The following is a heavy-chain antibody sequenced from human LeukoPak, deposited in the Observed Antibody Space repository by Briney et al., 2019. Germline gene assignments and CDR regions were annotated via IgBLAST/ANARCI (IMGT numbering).Heavy chain of an antibody. J-gene: IGHJ4*02. CDR1: GFTFSTYW. CDR2: TKEDGGEK. CDR3: ARRSVAGSLDY. D-gene: IGHD6-19*01. Sequence: GWSLILPCAASGFTFSTYWMSWVRQAPGKGLEWVANTKEDGGEKYYVDSVKGRFTISRDNAENSLYLQMNSLRADDTAVYYCARRSVAGSLDYWGQGTLVTVSS. V-gene: IGHV3-7*01.